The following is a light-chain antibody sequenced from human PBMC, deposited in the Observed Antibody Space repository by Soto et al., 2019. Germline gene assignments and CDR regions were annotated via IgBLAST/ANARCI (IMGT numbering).Light chain of an antibody. Sequence: AMTQTPLSLSVDPGQPASISCKSSQSLLHITGETFLFWYLKKIGQSPQLLIYEVSTRVSGVPDRVIGIGSGTDVTLEISRVETDDVSIYYCMQRTQLPPTFVQGTRLE. V-gene: IGKV2D-29*02. CDR1: QSLLHITGETF. J-gene: IGKJ5*01. CDR2: EVS. CDR3: MQRTQLPPT.